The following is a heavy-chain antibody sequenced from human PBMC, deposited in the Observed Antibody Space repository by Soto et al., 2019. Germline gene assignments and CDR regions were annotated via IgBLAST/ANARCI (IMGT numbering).Heavy chain of an antibody. V-gene: IGHV1-3*05. CDR1: GYSFTSYA. D-gene: IGHD6-19*01. J-gene: IGHJ4*02. CDR3: ARAVAVPASCDY. CDR2: INAGNGNT. Sequence: QVQLVQSGAEEKKPGASVKVSCKASGYSFTSYAMHWVRQAPGQRLEWMGWINAGNGNTKYSQKIQGRVTITRDTSASTAYMELSSLRSEDTAMYYCARAVAVPASCDYWGQGTLVTVSS.